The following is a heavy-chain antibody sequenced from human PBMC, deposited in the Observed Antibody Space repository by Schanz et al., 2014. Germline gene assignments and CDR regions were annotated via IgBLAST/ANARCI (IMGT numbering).Heavy chain of an antibody. D-gene: IGHD3-3*01. Sequence: QVQLVQSGAEVRKPGASVKVSCKASGYTFISYGISWVRQAPGQGLEWLGWISGSNGNTNYTQKFQGRVTLTTDTSTSTAYMELRNLRSDDTAVYYCARGFDFWDRWGQGTLVTVSS. CDR1: GYTFISYG. CDR3: ARGFDFWDR. CDR2: ISGSNGNT. V-gene: IGHV1-18*01. J-gene: IGHJ4*02.